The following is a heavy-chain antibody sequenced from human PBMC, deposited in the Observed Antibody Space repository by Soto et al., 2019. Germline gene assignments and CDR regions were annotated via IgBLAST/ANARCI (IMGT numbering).Heavy chain of an antibody. CDR1: VYSITASYSN. CDR2: FYYSGTT. J-gene: IGHJ4*02. CDR3: AKLVRDDVRRSEIEK. D-gene: IGHD2-21*01. Sequence: PSSTXSLTCTFSVYSITASYSNLSWIRQPPGKGLEWIGTFYYSGTTSQNPPLRSRITISGDTSRNQFSLNLRSVTAADSGVYYCAKLVRDDVRRSEIEKWGQGTLV. V-gene: IGHV4-39*01.